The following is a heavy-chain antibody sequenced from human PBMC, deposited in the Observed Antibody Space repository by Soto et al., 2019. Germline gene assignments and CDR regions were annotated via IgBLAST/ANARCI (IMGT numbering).Heavy chain of an antibody. D-gene: IGHD6-19*01. CDR1: GFTFSSYA. CDR3: AKDLDVSGWFGLYYFDY. Sequence: EVQLLESGGGLVQPGGSLRLSCAASGFTFSSYAMSWVRQAPGKGLEWVSGIVGSGASTYYADSVKGRFNIPRDNSKYPLFLHMTSLRAEDTAVYYCAKDLDVSGWFGLYYFDYWGQGTLVTVSS. CDR2: IVGSGAST. J-gene: IGHJ4*02. V-gene: IGHV3-23*01.